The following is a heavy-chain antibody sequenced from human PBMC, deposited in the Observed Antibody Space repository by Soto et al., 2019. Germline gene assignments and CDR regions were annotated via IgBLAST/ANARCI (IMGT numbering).Heavy chain of an antibody. J-gene: IGHJ4*02. CDR1: GFTVSSNY. D-gene: IGHD3-3*01. CDR3: ARMEAYDFWSGYHPPYFDY. V-gene: IGHV3-53*01. CDR2: IYSGGST. Sequence: GGSLRLSCAASGFTVSSNYMSWVRQAPGKGLEWVSVIYSGGSTYYADSVKGRFTISRDNSKNTLYLQMNSLRAEDTAVYYCARMEAYDFWSGYHPPYFDYWGQGTLVTVSS.